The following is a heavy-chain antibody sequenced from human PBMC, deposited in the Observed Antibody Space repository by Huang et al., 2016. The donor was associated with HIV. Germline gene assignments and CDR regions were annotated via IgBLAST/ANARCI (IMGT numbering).Heavy chain of an antibody. Sequence: QLLLQESGPGLVKPSEALALTCAVSGGSIRSSDYHWGWIRQPPGKGLEWLGSIYYTGSTHYSPSLKSRVTIAVDTSKNLFFLNLTSMTAADTAVYYCARHREGPVAYYSGWGSHLNYMDVWGRGRTVVVSS. CDR1: GGSIRSSDYH. V-gene: IGHV4-39*01. J-gene: IGHJ6*03. CDR2: IYYTGST. D-gene: IGHD3-10*01. CDR3: ARHREGPVAYYSGWGSHLNYMDV.